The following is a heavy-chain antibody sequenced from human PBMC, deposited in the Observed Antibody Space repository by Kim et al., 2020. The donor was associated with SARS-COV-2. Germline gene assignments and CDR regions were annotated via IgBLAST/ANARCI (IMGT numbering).Heavy chain of an antibody. Sequence: QKFQGRVTITADESTSTAYMELSSLRSEDTAVYYCARSYYYDSSGYYYDYWGQGTLVTVSS. J-gene: IGHJ4*02. D-gene: IGHD3-22*01. CDR3: ARSYYYDSSGYYYDY. V-gene: IGHV1-69*01.